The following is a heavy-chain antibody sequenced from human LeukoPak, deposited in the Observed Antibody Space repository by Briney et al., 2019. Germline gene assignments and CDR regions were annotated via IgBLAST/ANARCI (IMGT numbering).Heavy chain of an antibody. V-gene: IGHV3-21*01. CDR1: GFSFNNHS. CDR3: ARGRSGWYHNFDY. J-gene: IGHJ4*02. CDR2: ISSSSAYI. D-gene: IGHD6-19*01. Sequence: PGGSLRLSCAASGFSFNNHSMTWVRQAPGKGLECVSSISSSSAYIYYTDSVKGRFTISRDNAKNSVYLQMNSLSAEDTAVYYCARGRSGWYHNFDYWGQGTLVTVSS.